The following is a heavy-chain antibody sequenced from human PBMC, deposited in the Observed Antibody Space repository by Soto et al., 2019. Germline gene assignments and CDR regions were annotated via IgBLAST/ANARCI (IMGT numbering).Heavy chain of an antibody. CDR2: ISAYNGNT. CDR1: GYTFTSYG. CDR3: ARDSPPVDY. J-gene: IGHJ4*02. V-gene: IGHV1-18*01. Sequence: QVQLVQSGAEVKKPGASVKVSCKASGYTFTSYGISWVRQAPGQGLEWMGWISAYNGNTNYAQKLQGRVTMTTVTSTSPAYMEPRSLRSADPAVYYCARDSPPVDYWDQGTLVTAAS.